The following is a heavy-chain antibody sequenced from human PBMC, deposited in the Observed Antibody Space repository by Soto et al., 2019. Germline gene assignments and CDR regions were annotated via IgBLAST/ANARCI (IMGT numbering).Heavy chain of an antibody. Sequence: SETLSLTCAVYGGSFSGYYWSWIRQPPGKGLEWIEEINHSGSTNYNPSLKSRVTISVDTSKNQFSLKLSSVTAADTAVYYCARGSSSSPHIVATIPRYMDVWGKGTTVTVSS. CDR2: INHSGST. J-gene: IGHJ6*03. CDR3: ARGSSSSPHIVATIPRYMDV. D-gene: IGHD5-12*01. CDR1: GGSFSGYY. V-gene: IGHV4-34*01.